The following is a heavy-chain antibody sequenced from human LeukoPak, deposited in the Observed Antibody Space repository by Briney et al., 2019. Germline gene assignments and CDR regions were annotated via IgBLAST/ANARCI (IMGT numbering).Heavy chain of an antibody. CDR1: GYTFTGYY. V-gene: IGHV1-2*02. Sequence: ASVKVSCKASGYTFTGYYIHWVRQAPGQGLEWMGWINPNSGGTNYAQKFQGRVTMTRDTSISTAYMELSRLRSDDTAVYYCARDRVLRGYSRYRLGYWGQGTLVTVSS. J-gene: IGHJ4*02. CDR2: INPNSGGT. D-gene: IGHD5-12*01. CDR3: ARDRVLRGYSRYRLGY.